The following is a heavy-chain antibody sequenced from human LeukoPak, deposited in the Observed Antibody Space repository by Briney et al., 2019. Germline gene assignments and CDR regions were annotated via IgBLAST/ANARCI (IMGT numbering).Heavy chain of an antibody. CDR2: IRYDGSNK. CDR3: AKDLGYSGYALDY. D-gene: IGHD5-12*01. Sequence: GGSPRLSCAASGFTFSNYGMHWVRQAPGKGLEWVAFIRYDGSNKYYADSVKGRFTISRDNSKNTLYLQMNSLRAEDAAVYYCAKDLGYSGYALDYWGQGTLVTVSS. V-gene: IGHV3-30*02. J-gene: IGHJ4*02. CDR1: GFTFSNYG.